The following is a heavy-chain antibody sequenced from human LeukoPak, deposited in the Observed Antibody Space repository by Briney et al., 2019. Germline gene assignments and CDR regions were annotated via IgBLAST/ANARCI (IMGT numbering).Heavy chain of an antibody. J-gene: IGHJ6*02. CDR3: ARGGRGYYYYYGMDV. Sequence: SETLSLTCTVSGGSISSSYYYWGWIRQPPGKGLEWIGSIYYSGSTYYNPSLKSRVTISVDTSKNQFSLKLRSVTAADTAVYYCARGGRGYYYYYGMDVWGQGTTVTVSS. D-gene: IGHD1-26*01. CDR2: IYYSGST. CDR1: GGSISSSYYY. V-gene: IGHV4-39*01.